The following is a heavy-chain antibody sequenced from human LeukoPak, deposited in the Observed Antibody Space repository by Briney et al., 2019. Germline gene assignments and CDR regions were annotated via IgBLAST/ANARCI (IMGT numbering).Heavy chain of an antibody. Sequence: GGSLRLSCAASGFTFSSYWMHWVRQAPGKGLVWVSRISTDASSTTYADSVKGRFTISRDNAKDTLYLQMNSLRAEDTAVYYCARDPSPILRRNYFDYWGQGTLVTVSS. CDR2: ISTDASST. V-gene: IGHV3-74*01. D-gene: IGHD4-17*01. CDR3: ARDPSPILRRNYFDY. CDR1: GFTFSSYW. J-gene: IGHJ4*02.